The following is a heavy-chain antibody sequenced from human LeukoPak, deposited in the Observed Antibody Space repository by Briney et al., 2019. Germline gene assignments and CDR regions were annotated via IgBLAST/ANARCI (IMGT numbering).Heavy chain of an antibody. D-gene: IGHD3-10*01. CDR1: GFTFNNFW. Sequence: GGSLRLSCAASGFTFNNFWMTWVRRAPEKGLEWVGNINRDGRAKYYLDSVKGRFAISRDNTKNSLDLQMNSLRAEDTAGYYCARDSYGSGPPHGMDVWGQGPTVTVSS. V-gene: IGHV3-7*01. CDR2: INRDGRAK. J-gene: IGHJ6*02. CDR3: ARDSYGSGPPHGMDV.